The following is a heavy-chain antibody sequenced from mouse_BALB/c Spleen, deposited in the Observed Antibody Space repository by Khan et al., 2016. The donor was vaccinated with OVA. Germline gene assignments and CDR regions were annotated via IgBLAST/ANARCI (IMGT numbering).Heavy chain of an antibody. Sequence: VQLQQSGAELAKPGASVKMSCTASGYTFTTYWMHWVKQRPGQGLEWIGYIIPTSGYTDYNEKFKDRATLSADKSSSTAYMQLSSLTSEDSAVYYCTRERIDYWGQGTTLTVSS. V-gene: IGHV1-7*01. J-gene: IGHJ2*01. CDR1: GYTFTTYW. CDR2: IIPTSGYT. CDR3: TRERIDY.